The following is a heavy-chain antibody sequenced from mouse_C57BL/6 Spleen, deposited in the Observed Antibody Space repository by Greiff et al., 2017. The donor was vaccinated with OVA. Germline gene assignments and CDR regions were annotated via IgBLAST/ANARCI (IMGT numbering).Heavy chain of an antibody. Sequence: VKLQESGAELVKPGASVKISCKASGYAFSSYWMNWVKQRPGKGLEWIGQIYPGDGDTNYNGKFKGKATLTADKSSSTAYMQLSSLTSEDSAVYFCARSGITTVVASGDYWGQGTTLTVSS. J-gene: IGHJ2*01. CDR2: IYPGDGDT. CDR1: GYAFSSYW. V-gene: IGHV1-80*01. D-gene: IGHD1-1*01. CDR3: ARSGITTVVASGDY.